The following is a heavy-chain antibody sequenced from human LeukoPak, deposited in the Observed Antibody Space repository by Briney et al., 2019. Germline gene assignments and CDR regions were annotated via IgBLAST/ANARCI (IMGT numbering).Heavy chain of an antibody. CDR1: GYTFTGHY. D-gene: IGHD3-16*02. CDR2: INPDTGGT. Sequence: ASVKVSCKASGYTFTGHYMHWVRQAPGHGLEWMGYINPDTGGTFHAQKFQGRVTLTRDSSINIVYMELRRLRSDDTAVYYCARDPKFYDYIWGSYLPDYWGQGTLVTVSS. V-gene: IGHV1-2*02. J-gene: IGHJ4*02. CDR3: ARDPKFYDYIWGSYLPDY.